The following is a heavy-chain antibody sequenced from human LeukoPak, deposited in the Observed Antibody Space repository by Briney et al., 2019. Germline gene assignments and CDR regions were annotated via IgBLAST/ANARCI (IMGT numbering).Heavy chain of an antibody. V-gene: IGHV3-23*01. Sequence: GGSLRLSCAASGFTFSSSAMSWVRQAPGKGLEWVSTISGSGTSTYYADSVKGRFAISRDNSNNTLYLQMNSLRAEDTAIYYCAKGNSGCSSTSCYAGSLGYWGQGTQVTVSS. D-gene: IGHD2-2*01. CDR1: GFTFSSSA. J-gene: IGHJ4*02. CDR2: ISGSGTST. CDR3: AKGNSGCSSTSCYAGSLGY.